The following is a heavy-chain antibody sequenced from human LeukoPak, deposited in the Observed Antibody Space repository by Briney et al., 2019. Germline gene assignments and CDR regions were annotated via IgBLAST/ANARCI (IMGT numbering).Heavy chain of an antibody. Sequence: GGSLRLSCAASGFTFSSYAMSWVRQAPGKGLEWVSAISGSGGSTYYADSVKGRFTISRDNSKNTLYLQMNSLRAEDTAVYYCAKVYSSGWHHAFGYFDLWGRGTLVTVSS. CDR2: ISGSGGST. CDR3: AKVYSSGWHHAFGYFDL. CDR1: GFTFSSYA. V-gene: IGHV3-23*01. D-gene: IGHD6-19*01. J-gene: IGHJ2*01.